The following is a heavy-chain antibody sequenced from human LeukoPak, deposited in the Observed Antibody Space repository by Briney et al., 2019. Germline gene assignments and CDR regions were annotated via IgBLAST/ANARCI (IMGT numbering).Heavy chain of an antibody. D-gene: IGHD2-8*02. Sequence: NPSETLSLTCAVYGGSFIGYYWSWIRQPPGKGLGWIREINHSGSTNYNPSLKSRVTISVDTSKNQFSLKLSSVTAADTAVYYCARSKIWSNRRGYFDYWGQGTLVTVSS. CDR2: INHSGST. V-gene: IGHV4-34*01. J-gene: IGHJ4*02. CDR1: GGSFIGYY. CDR3: ARSKIWSNRRGYFDY.